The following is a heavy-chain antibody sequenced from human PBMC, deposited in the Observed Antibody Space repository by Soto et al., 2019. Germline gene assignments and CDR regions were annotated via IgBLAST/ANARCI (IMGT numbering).Heavy chain of an antibody. J-gene: IGHJ1*01. D-gene: IGHD3-22*01. CDR2: IKSKKDGGAT. V-gene: IGHV3-15*01. CDR3: TTDYYDATGYYGYFQY. CDR1: GFTFSNAW. Sequence: TGGSLRLSCAASGFTFSNAWMSWVRQAPGKGLEWVGRIKSKKDGGATDFAAPVKGRFAISRDDSKNTLYLQMNSLKTEDTAVYFCTTDYYDATGYYGYFQYWGQGTLVTVSS.